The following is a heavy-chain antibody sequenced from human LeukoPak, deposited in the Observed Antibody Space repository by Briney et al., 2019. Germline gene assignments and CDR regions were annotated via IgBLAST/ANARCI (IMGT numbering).Heavy chain of an antibody. D-gene: IGHD6-19*01. V-gene: IGHV3-66*01. CDR1: GFTVSSKY. J-gene: IGHJ4*02. CDR2: IHPGGTI. CDR3: AMYSSAWYAVY. Sequence: PGGSLRLSCAASGFTVSSKYMGWVRQAPGMGLEWVSVIHPGGTIYYADSVKGTFTISRDNSKNTLYLEMNTLRVEDTAVYYCAMYSSAWYAVYWGQGTLVTVSS.